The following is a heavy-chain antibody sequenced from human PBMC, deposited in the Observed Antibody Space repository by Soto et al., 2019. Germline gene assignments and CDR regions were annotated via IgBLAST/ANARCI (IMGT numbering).Heavy chain of an antibody. CDR3: ARSETINDYYYYMDV. V-gene: IGHV3-33*01. J-gene: IGHJ6*03. CDR2: IWYDGSNK. Sequence: GGSLRLSCAASGFTFSSYGMHWVRQAPGKGLEWVAVIWYDGSNKYYADSVKGRFTISRDNSKNTLYLQMNSLRAEDTAVYYCARSETINDYYYYMDVWGKGTTVTVSS. CDR1: GFTFSSYG.